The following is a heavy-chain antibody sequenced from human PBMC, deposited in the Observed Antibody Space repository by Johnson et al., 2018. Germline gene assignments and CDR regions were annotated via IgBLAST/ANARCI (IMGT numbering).Heavy chain of an antibody. D-gene: IGHD6-19*01. J-gene: IGHJ6*03. CDR1: GYTFTSYS. CDR2: INPTGGST. V-gene: IGHV1-46*01. Sequence: VQLVESGAEVKKPGASVKVSCQASGYTFTSYSMHWVRQAPGQGLEWMGIINPTGGSTTYAQKFQGRVTMTRDTSTGTVYMELSSLRSDDTAVYYCARGQWLVSDMDVWGKGTTVTVSS. CDR3: ARGQWLVSDMDV.